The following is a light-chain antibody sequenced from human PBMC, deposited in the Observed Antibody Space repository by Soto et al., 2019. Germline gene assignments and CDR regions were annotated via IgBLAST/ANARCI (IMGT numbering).Light chain of an antibody. V-gene: IGLV2-8*01. J-gene: IGLJ2*01. CDR1: SSDVGGYNF. CDR2: DVT. Sequence: QSALTQPPSASGSPGQSVTISCTGTSSDVGGYNFVSCYQQHPGKAPKLMISDVTERPSGVPDRFSGSKSGNTASLTVSGLQGEDEADYYCTSYAGSNFPVLFGGGTKLTVL. CDR3: TSYAGSNFPVL.